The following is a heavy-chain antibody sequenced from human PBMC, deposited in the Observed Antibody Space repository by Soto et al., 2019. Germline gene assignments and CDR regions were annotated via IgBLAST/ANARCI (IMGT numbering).Heavy chain of an antibody. J-gene: IGHJ4*02. CDR2: MYNSGST. Sequence: SETLCLTCTVSGGTISSYYWTLIRQPPGKGLEWIGFMYNSGSTHYNPSLKSRVTISLDTSRNQFSLNLRSVTAADTAVYYCARAGGLGAVAVDYWGQGTLVTVSS. V-gene: IGHV4-59*12. CDR3: ARAGGLGAVAVDY. D-gene: IGHD6-19*01. CDR1: GGTISSYY.